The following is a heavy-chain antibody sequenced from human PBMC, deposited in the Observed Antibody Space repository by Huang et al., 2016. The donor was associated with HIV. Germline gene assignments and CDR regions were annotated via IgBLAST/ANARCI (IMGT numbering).Heavy chain of an antibody. CDR3: VRDQGRLAVGGIDNWFDP. J-gene: IGHJ5*02. CDR2: VYDSGNT. D-gene: IGHD6-19*01. Sequence: QVRLQESGPGLVKPSETLSLSCTVSGDSVSSHYWGWIGNPPGKGLEWIGPVYDSGNTTYNPRLKSRITISVDTSKNGFSLNITSGSAADTAMYFCVRDQGRLAVGGIDNWFDPWGQGALVTVSS. V-gene: IGHV4-59*02. CDR1: GDSVSSHY.